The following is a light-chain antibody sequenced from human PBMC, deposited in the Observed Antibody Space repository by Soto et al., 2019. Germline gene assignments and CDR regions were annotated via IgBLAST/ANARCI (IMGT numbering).Light chain of an antibody. CDR1: QRIGSW. V-gene: IGKV1-5*03. CDR3: QQYNSYAYT. Sequence: DIPMTQSPSVLSASVGDRVSITCRASQRIGSWLAWHQQKPGKAPKLLIYKASTLESGVPSRFSGSGSGTEFTLIISSLQPDDFATYYCQQYNSYAYTFGQGTKLEIK. CDR2: KAS. J-gene: IGKJ2*01.